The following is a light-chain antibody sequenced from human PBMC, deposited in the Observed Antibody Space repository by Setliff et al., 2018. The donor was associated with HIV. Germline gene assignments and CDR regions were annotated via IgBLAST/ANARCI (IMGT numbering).Light chain of an antibody. Sequence: QSVLTQPASVSGSPGQSITISCTGSSSDVGGYNYVSWYQQHPGKAPKLMIYAVSNRPSGVSNRFSGSKSGNTASLTISGLQAEDEAGYYCSSYTSSTPLYVFGTGTKV. J-gene: IGLJ1*01. CDR3: SSYTSSTPLYV. CDR2: AVS. CDR1: SSDVGGYNY. V-gene: IGLV2-14*03.